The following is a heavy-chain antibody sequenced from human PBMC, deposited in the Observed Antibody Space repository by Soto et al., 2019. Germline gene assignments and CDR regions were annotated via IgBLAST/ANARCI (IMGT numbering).Heavy chain of an antibody. J-gene: IGHJ4*02. CDR1: GFIFSNAW. D-gene: IGHD2-2*01. Sequence: LRLSCAASGFIFSNAWMSWVRQAPGKGLEWVGRIKSKSDGGTTDYAAPVKGRFNISRDDSKNTLYLQMNGLKIEDTAVYYCTTGWSSKDYWGQGTLVTVSS. CDR3: TTGWSSKDY. V-gene: IGHV3-15*01. CDR2: IKSKSDGGTT.